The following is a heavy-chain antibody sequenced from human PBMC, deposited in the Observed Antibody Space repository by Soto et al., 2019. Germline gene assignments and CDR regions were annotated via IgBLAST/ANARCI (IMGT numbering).Heavy chain of an antibody. Sequence: GGSLRLSCAASGFTFRNYAMSWVRQAPGKGLEWVSSISGNGGYTHYADSVKGRFTISRDNSKNTLYLQMNSLRAEDTAIYYCAKDPLVAYDFSWGQGTLVTVSS. CDR2: ISGNGGYT. CDR3: AKDPLVAYDFS. V-gene: IGHV3-23*01. D-gene: IGHD3-3*01. CDR1: GFTFRNYA. J-gene: IGHJ4*02.